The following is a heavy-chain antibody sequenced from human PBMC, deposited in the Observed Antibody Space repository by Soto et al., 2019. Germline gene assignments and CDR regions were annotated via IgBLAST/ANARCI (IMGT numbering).Heavy chain of an antibody. CDR3: ARYHNWNYERWFDP. V-gene: IGHV1-69*01. CDR2: IIPIFGTA. J-gene: IGHJ5*02. CDR1: GGTFSSYA. Sequence: QVQLVQSGAEVKKPGSSVKVSCKASGGTFSSYAISWVRQAPGQGLEWMGGIIPIFGTANYAQKFQGRVTITADESTSTAYMELSSLRSDDTAVYYCARYHNWNYERWFDPWGQGTLVTVSS. D-gene: IGHD1-7*01.